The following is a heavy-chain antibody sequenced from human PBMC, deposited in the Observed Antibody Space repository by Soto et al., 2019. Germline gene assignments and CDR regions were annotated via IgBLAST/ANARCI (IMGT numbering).Heavy chain of an antibody. CDR2: IWYNGVNK. CDR3: ARDVDIGGFEI. V-gene: IGHV3-33*01. J-gene: IGHJ3*02. Sequence: QVQLVESGGGVVQPGRSLRLSCAASGFTLSSYAMHWVRQAPGKGLEWVAIIWYNGVNKYYADSVKGRFTISRDNSKNTMYLQMNSLRAEDTAVYYCARDVDIGGFEIWGQGTMVIVSP. D-gene: IGHD5-12*01. CDR1: GFTLSSYA.